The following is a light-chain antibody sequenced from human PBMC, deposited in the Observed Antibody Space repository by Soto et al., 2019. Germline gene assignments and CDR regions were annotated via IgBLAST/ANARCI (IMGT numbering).Light chain of an antibody. V-gene: IGLV1-44*01. J-gene: IGLJ3*02. CDR3: AAWDGSLNGWV. CDR2: NNN. CDR1: NSNIGSKT. Sequence: QSVLTQPPSASGTPGQRVTISCSGSNSNIGSKTVNWYQQLPGTAPKLLIYNNNQRPSGVPDRFSGSKSGTSASLAISGLQSEDEADYYCAAWDGSLNGWVFGGGTKLTVL.